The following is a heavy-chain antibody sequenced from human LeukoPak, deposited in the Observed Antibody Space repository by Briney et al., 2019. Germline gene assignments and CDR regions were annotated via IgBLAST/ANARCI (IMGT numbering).Heavy chain of an antibody. CDR3: ARGRIAAAGVYYFHY. J-gene: IGHJ4*02. CDR2: IYYSGST. D-gene: IGHD6-13*01. V-gene: IGHV4-59*01. CDR1: GGSISSYY. Sequence: SETLSLTCTVSGGSISSYYWSWIRQPPGKGLEWIGYIYYSGSTNYNPSLKSRVTISVDTSKNQFSLKLSSVTAADTAVYYCARGRIAAAGVYYFHYWGRGPLAPVPS.